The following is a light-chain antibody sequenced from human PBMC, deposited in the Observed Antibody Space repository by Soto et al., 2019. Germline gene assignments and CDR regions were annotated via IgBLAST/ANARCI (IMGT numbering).Light chain of an antibody. CDR1: QSVSAR. Sequence: EIVLTHYPVTLSCSPVESATLSCRASQSVSARLAWYKHKPGQPPRLLISDVFNRASGVAERFSGSGSETDFTLIIRRLEPEDSALYYCQHYQGGHPIAFGQGTRLEI. CDR2: DVF. J-gene: IGKJ5*01. V-gene: IGKV3-20*01. CDR3: QHYQGGHPIA.